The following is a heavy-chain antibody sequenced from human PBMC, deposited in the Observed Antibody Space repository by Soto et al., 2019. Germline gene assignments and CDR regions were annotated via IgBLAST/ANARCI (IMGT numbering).Heavy chain of an antibody. CDR3: ARAGYFCSGYYTQYDY. CDR2: IIPIFGTA. Sequence: QVQLVQSGAEVKKPGSSVKVSCKASGGTFSSYAISWVRQAPGQGLEWMGGIIPIFGTANYAQKFQGRVTIIADESSSTAYMELSSRRSEDKAVDYCARAGYFCSGYYTQYDYWGQGTLVTVSS. CDR1: GGTFSSYA. V-gene: IGHV1-69*01. J-gene: IGHJ4*02. D-gene: IGHD3-3*01.